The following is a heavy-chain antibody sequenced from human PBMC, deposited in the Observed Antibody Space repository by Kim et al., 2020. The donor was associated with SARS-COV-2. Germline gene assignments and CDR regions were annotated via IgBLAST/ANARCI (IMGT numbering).Heavy chain of an antibody. Sequence: ASVKVSCKSSGYTFTSYAMHWVRQAPGQRLEWMGWINAGNGNTKYSQKFQGRVTITRDTSASTAYMELSSLRSEDTAVYYCARSAYSSSSGARTYYFDCWGQGTLVTVSS. D-gene: IGHD6-6*01. J-gene: IGHJ4*02. V-gene: IGHV1-3*01. CDR3: ARSAYSSSSGARTYYFDC. CDR2: INAGNGNT. CDR1: GYTFTSYA.